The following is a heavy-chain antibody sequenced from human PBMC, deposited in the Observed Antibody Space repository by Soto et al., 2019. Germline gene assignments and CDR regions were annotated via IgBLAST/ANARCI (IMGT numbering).Heavy chain of an antibody. CDR1: EGTFSSYA. Sequence: GASVKVSCKASEGTFSSYAISWVRQAPGQGLEWMGGIIPIFGTANYAQKFQGRVTITADKSTSTAYMELSSLRSEDTAVYYCASKQDYYYGMDVWGQGTTVTVSS. V-gene: IGHV1-69*06. CDR2: IIPIFGTA. CDR3: ASKQDYYYGMDV. D-gene: IGHD6-13*01. J-gene: IGHJ6*02.